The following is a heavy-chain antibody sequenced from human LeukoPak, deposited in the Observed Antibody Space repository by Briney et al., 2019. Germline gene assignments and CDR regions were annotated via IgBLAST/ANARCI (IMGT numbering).Heavy chain of an antibody. CDR1: GFTFSSYG. D-gene: IGHD3-16*01. CDR3: AKDGGSDLYAYWYFDL. Sequence: GGSLRLSCAASGFTFSSYGMHWVRQAPGKGLEWVAFIRYDGSNKYYADSVKGRFTISRDNSKNTLYLQMNSLRAEDTAVYYCAKDGGSDLYAYWYFDLWGRGTLVTVSS. V-gene: IGHV3-30*02. J-gene: IGHJ2*01. CDR2: IRYDGSNK.